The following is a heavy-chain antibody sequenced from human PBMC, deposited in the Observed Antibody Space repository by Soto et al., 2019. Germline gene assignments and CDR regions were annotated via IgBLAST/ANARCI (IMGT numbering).Heavy chain of an antibody. Sequence: QLQLQESGSGLVKPSQTLSLTCAVSGGSISSGGYSWSWIRQPPGKGLEWIGYIYHSGSNYYNPSLKSRGTISVARSKNQCSLKLSSVTAGDTAVYDCARGSPVATDYWGQGTLVTVSS. CDR3: ARGSPVATDY. V-gene: IGHV4-30-2*01. D-gene: IGHD2-21*02. J-gene: IGHJ4*02. CDR2: IYHSGSN. CDR1: GGSISSGGYS.